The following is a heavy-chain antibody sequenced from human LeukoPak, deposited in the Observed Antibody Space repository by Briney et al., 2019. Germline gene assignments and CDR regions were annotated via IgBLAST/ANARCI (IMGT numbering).Heavy chain of an antibody. J-gene: IGHJ3*02. CDR1: GGSISSYY. CDR3: GRDGGSVFWVGPPWAFDI. D-gene: IGHD3-3*01. V-gene: IGHV4-59*01. Sequence: SETLSLTCTVSGGSISSYYWSWIRQPPGKGLEWIGYIYYSGSTNYNPSLKSRVTISVDTSKSQFSLKLSSVTAADTAVYYCGRDGGSVFWVGPPWAFDIWGQGTMVTVSS. CDR2: IYYSGST.